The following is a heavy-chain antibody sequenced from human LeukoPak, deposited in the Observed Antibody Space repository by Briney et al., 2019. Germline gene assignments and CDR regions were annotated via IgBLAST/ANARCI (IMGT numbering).Heavy chain of an antibody. CDR1: GFTLSSYE. CDR3: AKARVVGAVIDAFDI. CDR2: IEYSGGSA. J-gene: IGHJ3*02. D-gene: IGHD1-26*01. V-gene: IGHV3-23*01. Sequence: GGSLRLSCIVSGFTLSSYEMSWIRQAPGKGLEWVASIEYSGGSAYYADSVKGRFSISREDSKNTLYLQLNSLIAEDTAVYYCAKARVVGAVIDAFDIWGQGTMVTVSS.